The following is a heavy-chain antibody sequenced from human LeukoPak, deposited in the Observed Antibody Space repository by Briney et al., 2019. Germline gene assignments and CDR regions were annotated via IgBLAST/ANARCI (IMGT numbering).Heavy chain of an antibody. CDR2: ISGSGDST. D-gene: IGHD3-10*01. J-gene: IGHJ4*02. CDR3: AKGTWFGDYPVPFDS. Sequence: PGGSLRLSCAASGFTFSSYAMGWVRQAPGKGLAWVSAISGSGDSTYYADSVKGRFTISRDNSKNTLFLQMNSLRAEDAAVYYCAKGTWFGDYPVPFDSWGQGTLVAVSS. CDR1: GFTFSSYA. V-gene: IGHV3-23*01.